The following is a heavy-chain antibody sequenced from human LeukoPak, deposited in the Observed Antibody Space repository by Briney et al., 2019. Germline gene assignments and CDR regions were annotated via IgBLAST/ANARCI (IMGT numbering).Heavy chain of an antibody. V-gene: IGHV3-30*18. CDR2: ISYDGSNK. CDR1: GFIFNNYG. D-gene: IGHD2-21*02. CDR3: AKDWAPYCGGDCYFNY. Sequence: GRSLRLSCAASGFIFNNYGMHWVRQAPGKGLEWVAVISYDGSNKNYADSVKGRFTISRDSSKNAVYLQMNSLRVEDTAVYYCAKDWAPYCGGDCYFNYWGQGPLVTVSS. J-gene: IGHJ4*02.